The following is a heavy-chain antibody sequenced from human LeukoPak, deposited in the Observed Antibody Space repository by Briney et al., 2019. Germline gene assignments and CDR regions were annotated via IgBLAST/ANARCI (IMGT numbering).Heavy chain of an antibody. J-gene: IGHJ1*01. CDR2: INPSGGST. V-gene: IGHV1-46*01. Sequence: ASVKVSCNASGYTFTSYYMHWVRQAPGPGIEWMGIINPSGGSTSYAQKFQGRVTMTRDTSTSTVYLELSSLRSEDTAVYYCARAVEAAAGAEYFQHCGQGTLVTVSS. CDR3: ARAVEAAAGAEYFQH. D-gene: IGHD6-13*01. CDR1: GYTFTSYY.